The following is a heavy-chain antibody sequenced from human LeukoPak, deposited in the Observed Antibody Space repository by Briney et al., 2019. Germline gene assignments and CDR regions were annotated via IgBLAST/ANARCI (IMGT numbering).Heavy chain of an antibody. J-gene: IGHJ4*02. CDR2: ISWDGGST. Sequence: PGGSLRLSCAASGFTFDDYTMHWVRQAPGKGLEWVSLISWDGGSTYYADSVKGRFTISRDNSKNSLYLQMNSLRTEDTALYYCAKDLRGYSSSPGGFDYWGQGTLVTVSS. D-gene: IGHD6-6*01. V-gene: IGHV3-43*01. CDR3: AKDLRGYSSSPGGFDY. CDR1: GFTFDDYT.